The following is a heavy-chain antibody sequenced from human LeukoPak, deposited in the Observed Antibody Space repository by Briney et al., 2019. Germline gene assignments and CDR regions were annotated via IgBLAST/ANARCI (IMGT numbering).Heavy chain of an antibody. CDR1: GFTFSSYG. CDR2: ISYDGSNK. J-gene: IGHJ4*02. D-gene: IGHD3-22*01. V-gene: IGHV3-30*18. Sequence: GGSLRLSCAASGFTFSSYGMHWVRQAPGKGLEWVAVISYDGSNKYYADSVKGRFSISRDNSKNTLYLQMNSLRAEDTAVYYCAKDGPYDSGSYFDYWGQGTLVTVSS. CDR3: AKDGPYDSGSYFDY.